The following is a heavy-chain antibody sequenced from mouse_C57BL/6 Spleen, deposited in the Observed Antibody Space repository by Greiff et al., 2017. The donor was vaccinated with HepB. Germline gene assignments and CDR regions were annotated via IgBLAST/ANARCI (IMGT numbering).Heavy chain of an antibody. CDR3: ARLLYYYGSSYDAMDY. CDR1: GFTFSSYA. Sequence: EVKLMESGGGLVKPGGSLKLSCAASGFTFSSYAMSWVRQTPEKRLEWVATISDGGSYTYYPDNVKGRFTISRDNAKNNLYLQMSHLKSEDTAMYYCARLLYYYGSSYDAMDYWGQGTSVTVSS. D-gene: IGHD1-1*01. CDR2: ISDGGSYT. J-gene: IGHJ4*01. V-gene: IGHV5-4*03.